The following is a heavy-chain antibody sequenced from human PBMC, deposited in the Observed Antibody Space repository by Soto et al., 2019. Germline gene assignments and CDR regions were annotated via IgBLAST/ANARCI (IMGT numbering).Heavy chain of an antibody. CDR1: GFTFRNFA. J-gene: IGHJ5*02. V-gene: IGHV3-30*04. CDR3: ARGDQWVVFGPPDH. D-gene: IGHD6-19*01. Sequence: GGSLRLSGTVAGFTFRNFAMYGVRQAPGKGLDWVAGISPDGATKYHSDSVKGRLTISRDNSKDTLYLEMSGLRRDDTAVYSCARGDQWVVFGPPDHWGLGTPVTVSS. CDR2: ISPDGATK.